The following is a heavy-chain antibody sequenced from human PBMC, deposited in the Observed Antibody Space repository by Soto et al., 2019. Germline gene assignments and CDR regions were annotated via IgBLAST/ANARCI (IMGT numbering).Heavy chain of an antibody. V-gene: IGHV4-4*08. CDR1: GVSISNSY. CDR3: ARGGGSYTTGWYNDY. J-gene: IGHJ4*02. Sequence: QVQLQESGPGLVKPSETMSLTCTVSGVSISNSYCSWVRQPPGKGLEWIGHIWTSGSTDYNPSLRSRITMSGDTSKNQVSLKLNSVTATDTAVYYCARGGGSYTTGWYNDYWGQGTLVTVSS. D-gene: IGHD6-19*01. CDR2: IWTSGST.